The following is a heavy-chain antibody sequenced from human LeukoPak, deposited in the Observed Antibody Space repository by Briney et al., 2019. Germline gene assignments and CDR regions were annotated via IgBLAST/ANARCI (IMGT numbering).Heavy chain of an antibody. D-gene: IGHD1-26*01. J-gene: IGHJ4*02. CDR1: GGSTSSGDYY. V-gene: IGHV4-30-4*08. Sequence: SETLSLTCTVSGGSTSSGDYYWSWVRQPPGKGLEWIGYIYYSGSTYYNPSLKSRVTISVDTSKNQFSLKLSSVTAGDTAVYYCARVKEWELLVDYWGQGTLVTVSS. CDR2: IYYSGST. CDR3: ARVKEWELLVDY.